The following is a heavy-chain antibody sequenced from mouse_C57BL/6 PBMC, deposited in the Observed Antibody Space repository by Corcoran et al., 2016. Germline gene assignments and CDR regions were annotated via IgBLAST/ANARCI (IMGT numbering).Heavy chain of an antibody. CDR1: GYTFTTYG. CDR2: INTYSGVP. J-gene: IGHJ3*01. Sequence: QIQLVQSGPELKKPGETVKISCKASGYTFTTYGMSWVKQAPGKGLKWMGWINTYSGVPTYADDFKGRFAFSLETSASTAYWQINNLKNEDTATYFCAKAGFAYWGQGTLVTVSA. V-gene: IGHV9-3*01. CDR3: AKAGFAY.